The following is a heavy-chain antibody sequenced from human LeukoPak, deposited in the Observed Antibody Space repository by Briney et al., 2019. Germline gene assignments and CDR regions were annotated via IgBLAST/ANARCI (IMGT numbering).Heavy chain of an antibody. CDR2: INHSGST. D-gene: IGHD3-10*01. CDR1: GGSFCGYY. J-gene: IGHJ5*02. Sequence: SETLSLTCAVYGGSFCGYYWSWIRQPPGKGLEWIGEINHSGSTNYNPSLKSRVTISVDTSKNQFSLKLSSVTAADTAVYYCARGVTMVRGSLNWFDPWGQGTLVTVSS. V-gene: IGHV4-34*01. CDR3: ARGVTMVRGSLNWFDP.